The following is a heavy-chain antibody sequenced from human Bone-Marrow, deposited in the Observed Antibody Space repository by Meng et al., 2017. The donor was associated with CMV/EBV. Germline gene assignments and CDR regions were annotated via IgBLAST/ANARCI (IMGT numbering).Heavy chain of an antibody. Sequence: GGSLRLSCAASGFTFSSYAMPWVRQAPGKGLEWVAVISFDGDNKYYADSVKGRFTISRDNSKNTLYLQMISLRDEDTAVYYCTRERVPFWSGYYGGFDFWGQGTVVTVSS. V-gene: IGHV3-30-3*01. CDR2: ISFDGDNK. J-gene: IGHJ4*02. CDR3: TRERVPFWSGYYGGFDF. D-gene: IGHD3-3*01. CDR1: GFTFSSYA.